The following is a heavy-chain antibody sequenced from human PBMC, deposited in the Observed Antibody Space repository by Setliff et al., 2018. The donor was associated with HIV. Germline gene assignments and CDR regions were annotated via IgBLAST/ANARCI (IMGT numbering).Heavy chain of an antibody. D-gene: IGHD4-17*01. J-gene: IGHJ3*02. CDR1: GFTFSTYS. CDR3: ASSGDYVNDAFDI. CDR2: ISRSGSNI. Sequence: SGGSLRLSCAASGFTFSTYSMSWFRQAPGKGLEWVSYISRSGSNIYYADSVRGRFTISRDNAKNSLYLQINSLRAEDTAMYYCASSGDYVNDAFDIWGQGTMVTVSS. V-gene: IGHV3-48*04.